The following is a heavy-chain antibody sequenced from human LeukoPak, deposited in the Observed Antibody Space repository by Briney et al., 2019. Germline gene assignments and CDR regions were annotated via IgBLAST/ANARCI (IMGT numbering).Heavy chain of an antibody. CDR2: INPNSGGT. D-gene: IGHD5-18*01. CDR1: GYTFTSYG. CDR3: ARGGIQLWFLVDY. Sequence: ASVKVSCKASGYTFTSYGISWVRQAPGQGLEWMGWINPNSGGTNYAQKFQGRVTMTRDTSISTAYMELSRLRSDDTAVYYRARGGIQLWFLVDYWGQGTLVTVSS. V-gene: IGHV1-2*02. J-gene: IGHJ4*02.